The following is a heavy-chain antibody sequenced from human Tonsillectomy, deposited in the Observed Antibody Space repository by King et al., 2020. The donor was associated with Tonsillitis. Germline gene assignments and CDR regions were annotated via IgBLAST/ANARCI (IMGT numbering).Heavy chain of an antibody. CDR2: INHSGST. D-gene: IGHD6-13*01. CDR3: ASVAAAGTGLDY. J-gene: IGHJ4*02. Sequence: VQLQQWGAGLLKPSETLSLTCAVYGGSFSGYYWSWIRQPPGKGLEWIGDINHSGSTNSNPSLKSRVTISVDTSKNQFSLKLSSVTAADTAVYYCASVAAAGTGLDYWGQGTLVTVSS. V-gene: IGHV4-34*01. CDR1: GGSFSGYY.